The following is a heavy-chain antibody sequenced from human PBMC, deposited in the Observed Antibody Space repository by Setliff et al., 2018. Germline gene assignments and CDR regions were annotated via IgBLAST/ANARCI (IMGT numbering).Heavy chain of an antibody. V-gene: IGHV4-59*11. D-gene: IGHD2-15*01. J-gene: IGHJ5*02. CDR2: IYYSGST. CDR1: GGSISSHY. CDR3: AREWVVHPKYNWFDP. Sequence: PSETLSLTCTVSGGSISSHYWSWIRQPPGKGLEWIGSIYYSGSTNYNPSLKSRVTISVDTSKNQFSLKLSSVTAADTAVYYCAREWVVHPKYNWFDPWGQGTLVTVSS.